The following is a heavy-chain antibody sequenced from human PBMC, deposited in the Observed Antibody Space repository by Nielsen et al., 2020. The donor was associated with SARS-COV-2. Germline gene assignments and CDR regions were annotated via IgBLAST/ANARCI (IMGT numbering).Heavy chain of an antibody. V-gene: IGHV3-30*01. J-gene: IGHJ4*02. D-gene: IGHD6-19*01. CDR3: ARDRSGWYVDY. Sequence: GESLKISCAASGFTFSSYAMHWVRQAPGQGLEWVAVISYDGSNKYYADSVKGRFTISRDNSKNTLYLQMNSLRAEDTAVYYCARDRSGWYVDYWGQGTLVTVSS. CDR2: ISYDGSNK. CDR1: GFTFSSYA.